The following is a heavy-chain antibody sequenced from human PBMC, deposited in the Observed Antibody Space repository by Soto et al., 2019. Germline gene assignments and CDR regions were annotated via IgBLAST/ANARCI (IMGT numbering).Heavy chain of an antibody. J-gene: IGHJ5*02. CDR2: IYYSGST. V-gene: IGHV4-59*01. Sequence: PSETLSLTCTVSGGSISSYYWSWIRQPPGKGLEWIGYIYYSGSTNYNPSIKSRVTISIDTSKNQFSQKLSSVTDADTAVYYCASGGRYYYDSSGFGSRCFDPWGQGTLVTVSS. CDR3: ASGGRYYYDSSGFGSRCFDP. CDR1: GGSISSYY. D-gene: IGHD3-22*01.